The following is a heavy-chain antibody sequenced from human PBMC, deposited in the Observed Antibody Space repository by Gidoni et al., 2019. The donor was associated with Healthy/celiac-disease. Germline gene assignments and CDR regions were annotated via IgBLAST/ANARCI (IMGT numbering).Heavy chain of an antibody. V-gene: IGHV4-34*01. CDR2: INHSGST. CDR3: ARHSRYCSGGSCSPLGY. D-gene: IGHD2-15*01. Sequence: QVQLQQWGAGLLKPSETLSLTCAVYGGSFSGYYWSWIRQPPGKGLEWIGEINHSGSTNYNPSLKSRVTISVDTSKNQFSLKLSSVTAADTAVYYCARHSRYCSGGSCSPLGYWGQGTLVTVSS. J-gene: IGHJ4*02. CDR1: GGSFSGYY.